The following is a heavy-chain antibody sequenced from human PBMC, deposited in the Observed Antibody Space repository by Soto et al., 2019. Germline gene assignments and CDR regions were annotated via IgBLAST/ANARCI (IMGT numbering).Heavy chain of an antibody. Sequence: EVQLVESGGGLVQPAGSLRLSCAASGFTFSNYWMYWVRQAPGKGLEWVSRINSDGSVSSHADSVRGRLTISRDNVKNTLYLHMDSLIAEDTAVYFCARGDCVGGTCYSLAGSFYYYMDVWGKGTTVTVFS. D-gene: IGHD2-15*01. J-gene: IGHJ6*03. CDR2: INSDGSVS. CDR3: ARGDCVGGTCYSLAGSFYYYMDV. CDR1: GFTFSNYW. V-gene: IGHV3-74*02.